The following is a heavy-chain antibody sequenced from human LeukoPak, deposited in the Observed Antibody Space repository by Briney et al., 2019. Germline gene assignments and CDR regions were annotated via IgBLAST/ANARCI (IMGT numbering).Heavy chain of an antibody. D-gene: IGHD4-17*01. CDR1: GFTFSSYA. CDR2: ISYDGSNK. Sequence: GGSLRLSCAASGFTFSSYAMHWVRQVPGKGLEWVAVISYDGSNKYYADSVKGRFTISRDNAKNSLYLQMNSLRAEDTAVYSCARDGDYVDYYGMDVWGQGTTVTVSS. CDR3: ARDGDYVDYYGMDV. J-gene: IGHJ6*02. V-gene: IGHV3-30-3*01.